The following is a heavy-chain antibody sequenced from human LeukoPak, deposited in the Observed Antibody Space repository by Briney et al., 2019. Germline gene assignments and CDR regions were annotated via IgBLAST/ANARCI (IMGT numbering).Heavy chain of an antibody. CDR2: FGTRSTSI. V-gene: IGHV3-21*04. CDR3: AKGGKWDVTPFDY. Sequence: PGGSLRLSCTASGFTFSGYSMNWIRQAPGKGLEWVSSFGTRSTSIYHAGSVKGRFAISRDNSKNTLYLQVNSLRAEDTAVYYCAKGGKWDVTPFDYWGQGTLVTVSS. J-gene: IGHJ4*02. D-gene: IGHD1-26*01. CDR1: GFTFSGYS.